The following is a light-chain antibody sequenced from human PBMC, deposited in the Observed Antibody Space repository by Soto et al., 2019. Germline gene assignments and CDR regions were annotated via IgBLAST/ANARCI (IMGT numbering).Light chain of an antibody. CDR3: CSFAGNSAYV. CDR1: SSDVGNYNL. V-gene: IGLV2-23*02. Sequence: QSVLTQPAYVSGSPGQSVTISCTGTSSDVGNYNLVSWYQQHPGKAPKFLIFDVSKRPSGASDRFTGSKSGNTASLTISGLQAEDEADYYCCSFAGNSAYVFGSGTKVTVL. CDR2: DVS. J-gene: IGLJ1*01.